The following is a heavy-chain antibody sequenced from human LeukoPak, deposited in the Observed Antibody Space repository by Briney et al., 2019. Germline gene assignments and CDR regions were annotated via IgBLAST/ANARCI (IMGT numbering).Heavy chain of an antibody. Sequence: KTSQTLSLTCTVSGGSVSSNYYYWSWIRQPPGKGLEWIGSIYYSGSTYYNPSLKSRVTISVDTSKNQFSLKLSSVTAADTAVYYCARAADNVFGALGEHSYWFDPWGQGTLVTVSS. CDR3: ARAADNVFGALGEHSYWFDP. D-gene: IGHD3-10*01. V-gene: IGHV4-39*07. CDR2: IYYSGST. CDR1: GGSVSSNYYY. J-gene: IGHJ5*02.